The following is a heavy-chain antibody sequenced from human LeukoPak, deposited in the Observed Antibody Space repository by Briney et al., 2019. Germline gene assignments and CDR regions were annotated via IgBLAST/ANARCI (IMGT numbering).Heavy chain of an antibody. V-gene: IGHV3-11*06. D-gene: IGHD3-22*01. CDR1: GFTFSDYY. CDR3: TRGGNIGYNYNAFDV. Sequence: GGSLRLSCAASGFTFSDYYMSWIRQAPGKGLEWVSYISSSSSYTNYADSVKGRFTISRDNARNSLYLQMKSLRAEDTAVYYCTRGGNIGYNYNAFDVWGQGTMVAVSS. CDR2: ISSSSSYT. J-gene: IGHJ3*01.